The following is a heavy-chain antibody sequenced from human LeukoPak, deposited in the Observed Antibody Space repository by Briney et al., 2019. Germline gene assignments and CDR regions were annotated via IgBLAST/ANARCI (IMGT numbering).Heavy chain of an antibody. D-gene: IGHD6-19*01. J-gene: IGHJ4*02. Sequence: ASVKVSRKASGGTFSSYAISWVRQAPGQGLEWMGWINPNSGGTNYAQKFQGRVTMTRDTSISTAYMELSRLRSDDTAVYYCARDLSIAVVYYFDYWGQGTLVTVSS. CDR1: GGTFSSYA. CDR2: INPNSGGT. V-gene: IGHV1-2*02. CDR3: ARDLSIAVVYYFDY.